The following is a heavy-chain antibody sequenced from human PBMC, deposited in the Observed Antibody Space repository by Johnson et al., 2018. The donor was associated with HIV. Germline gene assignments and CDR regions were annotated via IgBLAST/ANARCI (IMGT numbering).Heavy chain of an antibody. CDR2: IKQDGSQK. CDR3: ARGGIVATDPFDI. CDR1: GLTFRNSW. Sequence: VQLVESGGNLVQPGGSLRLSCAASGLTFRNSWMNWVRQTPGKGLEWVANIKQDGSQKYYVDSVKGRFTISRDNAKNSLYLQMNSLRAEDTAVSYCARGGIVATDPFDIWGQGTMVPVSS. D-gene: IGHD5-12*01. J-gene: IGHJ3*02. V-gene: IGHV3-7*02.